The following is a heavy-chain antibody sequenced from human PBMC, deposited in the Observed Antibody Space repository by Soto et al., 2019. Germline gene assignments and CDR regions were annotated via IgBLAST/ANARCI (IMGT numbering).Heavy chain of an antibody. CDR3: ARDRFPGSTDYGDYEAYFQH. CDR1: GGTFSSYT. Sequence: GASVKVSCKASGGTFSSYTISWVRQAPGQGLEWMGRIIPILGIANYAQKFQGRVTITADKSTSTAYMELSSLRSEDTAVYYCARDRFPGSTDYGDYEAYFQHWGQGTLVTVSS. V-gene: IGHV1-69*04. D-gene: IGHD4-17*01. CDR2: IIPILGIA. J-gene: IGHJ1*01.